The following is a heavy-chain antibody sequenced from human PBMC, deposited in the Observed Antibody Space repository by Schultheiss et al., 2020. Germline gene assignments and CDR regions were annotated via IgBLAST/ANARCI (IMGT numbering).Heavy chain of an antibody. CDR3: VKDAVLLWFGEGPWFDP. CDR2: ISSNGGST. V-gene: IGHV3-64D*09. D-gene: IGHD3-10*01. Sequence: GESLKISCSASGFTFSSYAMHWVRQAPGKGLEYVSAISSNGGSTYYADSVKGRFTISRDNSKNTLYLQMSSLRAEDKAVYYCVKDAVLLWFGEGPWFDPWGQGTLVTVSS. CDR1: GFTFSSYA. J-gene: IGHJ5*02.